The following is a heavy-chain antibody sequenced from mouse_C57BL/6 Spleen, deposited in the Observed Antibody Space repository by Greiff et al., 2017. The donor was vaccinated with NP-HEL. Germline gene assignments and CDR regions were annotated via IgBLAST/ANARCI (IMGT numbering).Heavy chain of an antibody. CDR1: GFNIKDDY. CDR3: TGAYYYGSRYFEV. D-gene: IGHD1-1*01. V-gene: IGHV14-4*01. J-gene: IGHJ1*03. CDR2: IDPENGDT. Sequence: DVKLQESGAELVRPGASVKLSCTASGFNIKDDYMHWVKQRPEQGLEWIGWIDPENGDTEYASKFQGKATITADTSSNTAYLQLSSLTSEDTAVYYCTGAYYYGSRYFEVWGTGTTVTVSS.